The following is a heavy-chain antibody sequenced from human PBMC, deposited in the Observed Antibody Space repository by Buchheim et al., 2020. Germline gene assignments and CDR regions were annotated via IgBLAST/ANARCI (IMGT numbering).Heavy chain of an antibody. Sequence: EVQLVESGGGLVQPGGSLRLSCAASGFTFSSHWMQWVRQDPGEGLVWVSRISGDGSGITYADSVKGRFTISRDNAKSTLYLQMNSLRAEDTAVYYCGRVTLGATGLDSWGQGT. CDR1: GFTFSSHW. CDR2: ISGDGSGI. CDR3: GRVTLGATGLDS. J-gene: IGHJ4*02. D-gene: IGHD1-26*01. V-gene: IGHV3-74*01.